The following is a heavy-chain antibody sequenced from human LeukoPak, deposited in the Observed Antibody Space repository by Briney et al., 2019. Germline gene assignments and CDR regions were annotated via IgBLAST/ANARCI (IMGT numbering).Heavy chain of an antibody. CDR2: INPSGGTT. Sequence: ASVKVSCKASGYIFTSYYMYWVRQAPGQGLEWMGVINPSGGTTSYAQKFQGRVTMTRDTSTSTVYMDLSSLRSEDTAVYYCARDSHEGVRGVKHPPDYWGQGTLVTVSS. J-gene: IGHJ4*02. CDR3: ARDSHEGVRGVKHPPDY. D-gene: IGHD3-10*01. V-gene: IGHV1-46*01. CDR1: GYIFTSYY.